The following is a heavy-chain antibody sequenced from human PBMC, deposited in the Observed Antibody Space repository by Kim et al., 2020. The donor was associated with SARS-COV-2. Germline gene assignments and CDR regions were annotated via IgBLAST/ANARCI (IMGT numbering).Heavy chain of an antibody. CDR3: ARNEDY. Sequence: ASVKVSCKAXXYTXTXYAFHWVRQAPGQRLEWMGWIDADNGNTKYSQKFQGRVTISRDTSASTSYMELNNLRSEDTAVYYCARNEDYWGQGTLVTVSS. J-gene: IGHJ4*02. CDR2: IDADNGNT. V-gene: IGHV1-3*01. CDR1: XYTXTXYA.